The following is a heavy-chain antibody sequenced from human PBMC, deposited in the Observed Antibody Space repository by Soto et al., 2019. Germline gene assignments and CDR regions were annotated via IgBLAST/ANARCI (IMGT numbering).Heavy chain of an antibody. CDR2: IKQDGSEK. D-gene: IGHD3-22*01. CDR1: GFTFSSYW. V-gene: IGHV3-7*01. J-gene: IGHJ4*02. Sequence: QPGGSLRLSCAASGFTFSSYWMSWVRQAPGKGLEWVANIKQDGSEKYYVDSVKGRFTISTDNAKNSLYLQMNSLRAEDTVVYYCARELITTITDYFDYWGQGTLVTVSS. CDR3: ARELITTITDYFDY.